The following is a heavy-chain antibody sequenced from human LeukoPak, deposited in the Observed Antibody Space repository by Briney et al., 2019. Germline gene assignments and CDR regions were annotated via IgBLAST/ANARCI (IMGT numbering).Heavy chain of an antibody. CDR1: RFTFSNFW. V-gene: IGHV3-7*03. CDR3: ARVGRSQRPWELPMY. CDR2: IKQDGSEK. D-gene: IGHD1-26*01. J-gene: IGHJ4*02. Sequence: GGSLRLSCAASRFTFSNFWMSWVRQAPGRGLEWVANIKQDGSEKYFVDSVKGRFSISRDNAKNSLYLQMSSLRSEDTAVYYCARVGRSQRPWELPMYWGQGTLVTVSS.